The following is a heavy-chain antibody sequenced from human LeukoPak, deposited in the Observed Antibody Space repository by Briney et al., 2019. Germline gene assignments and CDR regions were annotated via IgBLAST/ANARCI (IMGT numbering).Heavy chain of an antibody. V-gene: IGHV3-48*03. D-gene: IGHD6-13*01. CDR3: ARAAAGTAPYYYYYMDV. J-gene: IGHJ6*03. CDR2: ISSSGSTI. CDR1: GFPFSSYE. Sequence: GGSLRLSCAASGFPFSSYEMNWVRQAPGKGLEWVSYISSSGSTIYYADSVKGRFTISRDNAKNSLYLQMNSLRAEDTAVYYCARAAAGTAPYYYYYMDVWGKGTTVTISS.